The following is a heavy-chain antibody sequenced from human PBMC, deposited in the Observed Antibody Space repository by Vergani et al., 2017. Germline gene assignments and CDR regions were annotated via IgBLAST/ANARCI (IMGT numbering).Heavy chain of an antibody. Sequence: LQLQASGPGLVKPSETLSLTCTVSGGSIRSSSYYWGWIRQPPGKGLEWIGSIYYSGSTYYNPPLKSRVTISVDTSKNQFSLKLSSVTAADTAVYYCARQENYYDRSGYGHYGMDVWGQGTTVTVSS. D-gene: IGHD3-22*01. CDR1: GGSIRSSSYY. J-gene: IGHJ6*02. V-gene: IGHV4-39*01. CDR2: IYYSGST. CDR3: ARQENYYDRSGYGHYGMDV.